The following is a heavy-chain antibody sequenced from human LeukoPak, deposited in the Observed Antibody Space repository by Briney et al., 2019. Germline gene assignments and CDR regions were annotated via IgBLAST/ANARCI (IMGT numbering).Heavy chain of an antibody. V-gene: IGHV1-8*01. J-gene: IGHJ4*02. CDR1: GYTFTSYD. CDR2: MNPNSGNT. Sequence: ASVKVSCKASGYTFTSYDINWVRQATGQGLEWMGWMNPNSGNTGYAQKFQGRVTMTRNTSISTAYMELSSLRSEDTAVYYCASSSLGGGEFDYWGQGTLVTVSS. D-gene: IGHD3-16*01. CDR3: ASSSLGGGEFDY.